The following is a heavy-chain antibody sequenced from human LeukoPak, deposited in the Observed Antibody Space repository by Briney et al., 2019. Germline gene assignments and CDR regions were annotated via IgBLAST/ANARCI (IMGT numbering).Heavy chain of an antibody. CDR2: IYYSENT. CDR3: ARAREAYYYDSSGYYYLSYFDY. J-gene: IGHJ4*02. Sequence: SETLPLPCTVSGGPNSSYYWSWIRQPPGKGLERIGYIYYSENTNYNPSLKSRVTISVDTSKNQFSLKLSSVTAADTAVYYCARAREAYYYDSSGYYYLSYFDYWGQGTLVTVSS. D-gene: IGHD3-22*01. V-gene: IGHV4-59*01. CDR1: GGPNSSYY.